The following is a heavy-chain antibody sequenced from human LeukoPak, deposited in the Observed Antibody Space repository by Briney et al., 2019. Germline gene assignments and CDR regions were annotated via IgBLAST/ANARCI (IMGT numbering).Heavy chain of an antibody. Sequence: ADTLSLTCSVSGGSIHAYYWTWIRQPPGKGLEWLGYIFFSGGTNYNASLKSRLSMSVDTSKNLFSLTLSSVTAADTAVYFCARIREIGSNYGGPDAFDIWGQGTVVTVSS. CDR2: IFFSGGT. CDR3: ARIREIGSNYGGPDAFDI. D-gene: IGHD1-26*01. V-gene: IGHV4-59*08. J-gene: IGHJ3*02. CDR1: GGSIHAYY.